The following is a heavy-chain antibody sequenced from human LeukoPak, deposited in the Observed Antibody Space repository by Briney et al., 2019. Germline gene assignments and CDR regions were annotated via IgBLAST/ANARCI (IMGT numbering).Heavy chain of an antibody. J-gene: IGHJ4*02. V-gene: IGHV4-39*01. D-gene: IGHD1-20*01. Sequence: SETLSLTCAVSGGSISSSSYYWGCIRQPPGKGLEWIGSIYYSGSTYYNPSLKSRVTISVDTSENQFSLKLISVTAADTAVYYCARLSITGTSDYWGQGTLVTVSS. CDR2: IYYSGST. CDR3: ARLSITGTSDY. CDR1: GGSISSSSYY.